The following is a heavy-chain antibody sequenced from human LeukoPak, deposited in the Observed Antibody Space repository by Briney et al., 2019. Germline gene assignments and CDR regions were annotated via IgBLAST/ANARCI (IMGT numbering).Heavy chain of an antibody. CDR3: ARDAGYGYDRFDY. CDR2: IKEDGSDK. CDR1: GFIFSSYW. Sequence: GGSLRLSCAASGFIFSSYWMAWVRQAPGKGLEWVANIKEDGSDKNYVDSVKGRFTISRDNAKNSLYLQMNSRRAEDTAVYYCARDAGYGYDRFDYWGQGTQVTVSS. J-gene: IGHJ4*02. V-gene: IGHV3-7*01. D-gene: IGHD5-18*01.